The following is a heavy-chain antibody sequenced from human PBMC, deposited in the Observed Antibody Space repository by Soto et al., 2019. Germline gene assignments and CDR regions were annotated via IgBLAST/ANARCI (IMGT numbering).Heavy chain of an antibody. CDR3: ARDGDRTAMAKRYFDY. CDR1: GFNFSSYG. V-gene: IGHV3-33*01. Sequence: PGGSLRLSCAASGFNFSSYGMHWVRQAPGKGLEWVAVIWYDGSNKYYADSVKGRFTISRDNSKNTLYLQMNSLRAEDTAVYYCARDGDRTAMAKRYFDYWGQGTLVTVSS. CDR2: IWYDGSNK. D-gene: IGHD5-18*01. J-gene: IGHJ4*02.